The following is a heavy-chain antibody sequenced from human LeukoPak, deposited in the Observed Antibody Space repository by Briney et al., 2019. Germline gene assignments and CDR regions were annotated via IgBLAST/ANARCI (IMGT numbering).Heavy chain of an antibody. Sequence: GGSLRLSCAASGFTFCSYAMHWVRQAPGKGLEWGAVISYDGSNKYYADSVKGRFTISRDNSKNTLYLQMNSLRAEDTAVYYCARDRDCSGGSCYWYYYYGMDVWGQGTTVTVSS. CDR3: ARDRDCSGGSCYWYYYYGMDV. V-gene: IGHV3-30-3*01. CDR1: GFTFCSYA. D-gene: IGHD2-15*01. J-gene: IGHJ6*02. CDR2: ISYDGSNK.